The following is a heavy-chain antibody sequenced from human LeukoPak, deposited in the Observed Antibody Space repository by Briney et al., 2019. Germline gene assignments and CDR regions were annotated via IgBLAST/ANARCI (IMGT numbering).Heavy chain of an antibody. V-gene: IGHV4-39*07. D-gene: IGHD3-10*01. CDR2: IYYRGST. CDR1: GGSISSSSYY. CDR3: AREVQSYYFDY. J-gene: IGHJ4*02. Sequence: SETLSLTCTVSGGSISSSSYYWGWIRQPPGKGLEWIGSIYYRGSTYYNPSLKSRVTISVDTSKNQFSLKLSSVTAADTAVYYCAREVQSYYFDYWGQGTLVTVSS.